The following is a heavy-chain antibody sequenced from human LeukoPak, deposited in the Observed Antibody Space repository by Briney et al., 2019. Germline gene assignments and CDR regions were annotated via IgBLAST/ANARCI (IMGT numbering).Heavy chain of an antibody. Sequence: GGSLRLSCAASGFTFSSYSMNWVRQAPGKGLEWVSYISSSSSTIYYADSVKGRFTISRDSAKNSLYLQMNSLRAEDTAVYYCARIYSSSAPYFDYWGQGTLVTVSS. CDR3: ARIYSSSAPYFDY. J-gene: IGHJ4*02. V-gene: IGHV3-48*01. D-gene: IGHD6-6*01. CDR2: ISSSSSTI. CDR1: GFTFSSYS.